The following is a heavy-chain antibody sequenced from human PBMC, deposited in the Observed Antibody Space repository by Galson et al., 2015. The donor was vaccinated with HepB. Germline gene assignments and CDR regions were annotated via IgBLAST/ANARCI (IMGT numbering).Heavy chain of an antibody. CDR1: GFTFSSYS. Sequence: SLRLSCAASGFTFSSYSMNWVRQAPGKGLEWVSYISSSSSTIYYADSVKGRFTISRDNAKNSLYLQMNSLRDEDTAVYYCARGYDSSGYYWNYWGQGTLVTVSS. V-gene: IGHV3-48*02. CDR3: ARGYDSSGYYWNY. CDR2: ISSSSSTI. J-gene: IGHJ4*02. D-gene: IGHD3-22*01.